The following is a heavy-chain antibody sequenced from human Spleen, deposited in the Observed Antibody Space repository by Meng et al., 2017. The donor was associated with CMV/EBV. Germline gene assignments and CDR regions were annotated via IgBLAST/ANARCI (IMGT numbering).Heavy chain of an antibody. CDR3: ARSGKGNWNYWYFDL. Sequence: YRSTFSNWWMRWVRQATGKGLMWVTRIDGDGNNTSYADSVKSRFTISRDNAKNTLFMQMNSLRAEDTAVYYCARSGKGNWNYWYFDLWGRGTLVTVSS. CDR2: IDGDGNNT. V-gene: IGHV3-74*01. CDR1: RSTFSNWW. J-gene: IGHJ2*01. D-gene: IGHD1-20*01.